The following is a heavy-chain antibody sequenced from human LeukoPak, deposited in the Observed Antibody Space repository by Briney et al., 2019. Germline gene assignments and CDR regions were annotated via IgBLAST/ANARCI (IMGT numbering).Heavy chain of an antibody. CDR1: GYTFTSYY. J-gene: IGHJ3*02. D-gene: IGHD2-21*02. CDR2: INPSGGST. CDR3: ARDREVVTAKMGAFDI. V-gene: IGHV1-46*01. Sequence: ASVKVSCKASGYTFTSYYMHWVRQAPGQGLEWMGIINPSGGSTSYAQKFQGRVTMTRDTSTSTVYMELSSLRSEDTAVYYCARDREVVTAKMGAFDIWGQGKMVTVSS.